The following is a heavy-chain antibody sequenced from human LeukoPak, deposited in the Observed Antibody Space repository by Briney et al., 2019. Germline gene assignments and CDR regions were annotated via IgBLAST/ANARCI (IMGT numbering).Heavy chain of an antibody. D-gene: IGHD3/OR15-3a*01. CDR2: ISSGGSTT. CDR3: ASLGLDYSYYMDV. V-gene: IGHV3-48*03. Sequence: GGSLRLSCAASGFTFSSYEMNWVRQGPGKGLEWVSYISSGGSTTYYADSMKGRFTIFRDNAKNSLYLQMNGLRAEDTAVYYCASLGLDYSYYMDVWGQGTTVTVSS. J-gene: IGHJ6*02. CDR1: GFTFSSYE.